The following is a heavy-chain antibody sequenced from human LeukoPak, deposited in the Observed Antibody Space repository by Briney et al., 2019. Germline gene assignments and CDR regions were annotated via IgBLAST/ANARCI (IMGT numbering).Heavy chain of an antibody. CDR2: IYTSGST. CDR1: GGSISSYY. CDR3: ARDYLGGNPDAFDI. J-gene: IGHJ3*02. V-gene: IGHV4-4*07. Sequence: PSETLSLTCTVSGGSISSYYWTWVRQPAGKGLEWIGRIYTSGSTNYSPSLKSRVTMSVDTSKNEFSLKLNSVTAADTAVYYCARDYLGGNPDAFDIWGQGTMVTVSS. D-gene: IGHD4-23*01.